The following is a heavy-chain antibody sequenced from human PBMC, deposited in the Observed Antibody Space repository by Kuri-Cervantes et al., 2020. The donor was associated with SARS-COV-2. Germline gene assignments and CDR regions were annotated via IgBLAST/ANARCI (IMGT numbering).Heavy chain of an antibody. CDR3: ARDRFLELGPSNMDV. J-gene: IGHJ6*03. CDR1: GFTFNDYS. D-gene: IGHD1-7*01. Sequence: GESLKISCAASGFTFNDYSMLWVRQAPGKGLEWVSLTTYNSVGTYYADSVKGRFTISKDGAKNSLYLQMNNLRAEDTAVYLCARDRFLELGPSNMDVWGKGATVTVSS. CDR2: TTYNSVGT. V-gene: IGHV3-20*01.